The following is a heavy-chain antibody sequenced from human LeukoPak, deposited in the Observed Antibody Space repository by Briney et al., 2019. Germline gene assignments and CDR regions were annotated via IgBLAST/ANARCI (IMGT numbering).Heavy chain of an antibody. J-gene: IGHJ4*02. CDR3: AKDLYYYGSGRIY. Sequence: GGSLRLSCAASGFTFSSDAMSWVRQAPGKGLEWVSAISGSGGSTYYADSVKGRFTISRDNSKNTLYLQMNSLRAEDTAVYYCAKDLYYYGSGRIYWGQGTLVTVSS. CDR1: GFTFSSDA. V-gene: IGHV3-23*01. CDR2: ISGSGGST. D-gene: IGHD3-10*01.